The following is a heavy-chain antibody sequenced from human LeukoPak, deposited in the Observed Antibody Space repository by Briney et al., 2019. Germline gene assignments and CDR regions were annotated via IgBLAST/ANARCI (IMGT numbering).Heavy chain of an antibody. J-gene: IGHJ6*03. CDR3: ARSPYSSSPHYYYYYMDV. Sequence: PGGSLRLSCAASGFTFSSYGMHWVRQAPGKGLEWVAVISYDGSNKYYADSVKGRFTISRDNSKNTLYLQMNSLRADDTAVYYCARSPYSSSPHYYYYYMDVWGKGTTVTVSS. D-gene: IGHD6-6*01. V-gene: IGHV3-30*03. CDR2: ISYDGSNK. CDR1: GFTFSSYG.